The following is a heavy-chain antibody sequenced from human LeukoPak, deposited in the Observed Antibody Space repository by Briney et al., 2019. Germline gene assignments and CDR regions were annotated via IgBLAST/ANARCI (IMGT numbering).Heavy chain of an antibody. D-gene: IGHD1-7*01. CDR1: GYTFTGYS. J-gene: IGHJ6*02. Sequence: ASVKVSCKASGYTFTGYSMHWGRQAPGEGREWMGWINPNNGGTNYAQNFQGRVTMTRDTSISTAYMELSRLRSDDTAVYYRARDRRELRARYYGMDVWGQGTTVTVSS. V-gene: IGHV1-2*02. CDR2: INPNNGGT. CDR3: ARDRRELRARYYGMDV.